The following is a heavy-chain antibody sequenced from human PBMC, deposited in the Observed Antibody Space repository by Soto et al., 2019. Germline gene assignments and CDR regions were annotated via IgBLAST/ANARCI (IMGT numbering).Heavy chain of an antibody. Sequence: QEELVQSGAEGKKPGSSVNVSCKASGGTFASYSITWVRQAPGQRLEWMGEIIPLLKTVNYAQKFQGRVTITGDRSTSTVYMALSRLRADDTAVYYCARDPVDLFGYMDVWGHGTPVTVS. J-gene: IGHJ6*02. CDR1: GGTFASYS. CDR3: ARDPVDLFGYMDV. D-gene: IGHD6-25*01. V-gene: IGHV1-69*06. CDR2: IIPLLKTV.